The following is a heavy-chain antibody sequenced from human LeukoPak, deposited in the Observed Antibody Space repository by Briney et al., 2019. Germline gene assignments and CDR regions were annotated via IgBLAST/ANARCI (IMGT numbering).Heavy chain of an antibody. D-gene: IGHD1/OR15-1a*01. V-gene: IGHV3-74*01. J-gene: IGHJ5*02. CDR1: GFTLSYYW. CDR2: INGDGSGT. Sequence: GGSLRLSCAASGFTLSYYWMHWVRQAPGKGLVWVSCINGDGSGTNYADSVKGRLTISRHNAKNTLYLEMNSVRAEDTAVYYCTRDPRNKGFDPWGQGTLVTVSS. CDR3: TRDPRNKGFDP.